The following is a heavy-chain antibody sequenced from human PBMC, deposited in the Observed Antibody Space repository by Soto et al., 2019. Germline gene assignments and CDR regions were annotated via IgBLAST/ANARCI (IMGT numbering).Heavy chain of an antibody. D-gene: IGHD3-22*01. J-gene: IGHJ4*02. CDR1: GGSISSYY. V-gene: IGHV4-59*01. CDR2: IYYSGST. CDR3: ARTLSSGYYEYYLDY. Sequence: QVQLQESGPGLVKPSETLSLTCTVSGGSISSYYWSWIRQPPGKGLEWIGYIYYSGSTNYNPSLKSRVTISVDTSKNQFSLKLSSVTAADTAVYYCARTLSSGYYEYYLDYWGQGTLVTVSS.